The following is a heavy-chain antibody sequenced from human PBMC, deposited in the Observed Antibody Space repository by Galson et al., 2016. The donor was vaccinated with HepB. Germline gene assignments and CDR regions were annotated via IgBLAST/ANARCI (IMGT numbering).Heavy chain of an antibody. D-gene: IGHD3-9*01. CDR3: AKTPRILRYFDWLTGLDS. V-gene: IGHV3-30*18. Sequence: SLRLSCAASQFTFSSYGMHWVRQAPGKGLEWVAVISCDGSNEYYGDSVKGRFTISRDNTKSTLYLQMNNVTTEDTAVYYCAKTPRILRYFDWLTGLDSWGQGTLVIVSS. CDR1: QFTFSSYG. J-gene: IGHJ4*02. CDR2: ISCDGSNE.